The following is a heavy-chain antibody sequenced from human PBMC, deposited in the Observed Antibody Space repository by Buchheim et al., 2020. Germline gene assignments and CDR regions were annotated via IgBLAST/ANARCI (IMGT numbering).Heavy chain of an antibody. CDR1: TFPFETYG. D-gene: IGHD5-24*01. J-gene: IGHJ4*02. V-gene: IGHV1-2*04. Sequence: VQLVESGGGVVQPGESLRLSCAASTFPFETYGMHWVRQAPGQGLEWMGWINPNSGGTNYAQKFQGWVTMTRDTSISTAYMELSRLRSDDTAVYYCARGMANDLDYWGQGTL. CDR2: INPNSGGT. CDR3: ARGMANDLDY.